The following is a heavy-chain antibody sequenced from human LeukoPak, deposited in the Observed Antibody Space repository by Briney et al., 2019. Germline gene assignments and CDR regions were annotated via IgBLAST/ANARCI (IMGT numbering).Heavy chain of an antibody. CDR2: IYSGGST. CDR3: ARDPWN. CDR1: GFSVSSNY. D-gene: IGHD5-12*01. Sequence: PSGGSLRLSCAASGFSVSSNYMSWVRQAPGKGLEWVSVIYSGGSTYYADSVKGRYTISRDNDRNTLYLQMNSLRAEDTAVYYCARDPWNWGQGTLVTVSS. V-gene: IGHV3-53*01. J-gene: IGHJ4*02.